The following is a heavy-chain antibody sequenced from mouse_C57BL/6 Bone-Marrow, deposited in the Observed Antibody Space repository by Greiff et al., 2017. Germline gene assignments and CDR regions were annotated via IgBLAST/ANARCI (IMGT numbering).Heavy chain of an antibody. J-gene: IGHJ1*03. CDR1: GYTFTDYY. CDR2: INPNNGGT. CDR3: ARGTNYYGSSWYFDV. Sequence: VQLQQSGPELVKPGASVKISCKASGYTFTDYYMNWVKQSHGKSLEWIGDINPNNGGTSYNQKFKGKATLTVDKSSSTAYMALRSLTSEDSAVYYCARGTNYYGSSWYFDVGGTGTTVTVSS. D-gene: IGHD1-1*01. V-gene: IGHV1-26*01.